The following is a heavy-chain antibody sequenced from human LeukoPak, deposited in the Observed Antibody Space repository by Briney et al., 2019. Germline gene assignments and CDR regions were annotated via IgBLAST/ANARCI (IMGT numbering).Heavy chain of an antibody. Sequence: GGSLRLSCAASGFTFSSYAMHWVRQAPGKGLEGVAVISYDGSNKYYADSVKGRFTISRDNSKNTLYLQMNSLRAEDTAVYYCARGSDGDRYFDYWGQGTLVTVSS. CDR2: ISYDGSNK. V-gene: IGHV3-30-3*01. J-gene: IGHJ4*02. D-gene: IGHD2-21*02. CDR1: GFTFSSYA. CDR3: ARGSDGDRYFDY.